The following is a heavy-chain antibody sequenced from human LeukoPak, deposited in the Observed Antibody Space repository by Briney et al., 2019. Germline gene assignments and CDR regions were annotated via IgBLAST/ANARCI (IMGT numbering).Heavy chain of an antibody. J-gene: IGHJ4*02. V-gene: IGHV3-66*02. Sequence: GGSLRLSCAASGFTVSSNYMSWVRQAPGKGLEWVSVIYSGDNTYYVESVKGRFTISRDNSKNTLFLQMNRLRAEDTAVYYCAGRRVLDASFDYWGQGTLVTASS. D-gene: IGHD3-16*01. CDR2: IYSGDNT. CDR3: AGRRVLDASFDY. CDR1: GFTVSSNY.